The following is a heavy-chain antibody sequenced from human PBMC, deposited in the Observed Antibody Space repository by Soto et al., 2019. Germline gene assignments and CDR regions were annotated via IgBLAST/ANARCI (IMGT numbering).Heavy chain of an antibody. CDR1: GFTFSSYC. CDR3: ARDLTGTTDGMDV. D-gene: IGHD1-1*01. CDR2: IWYDGSNK. Sequence: GGSLRLSCAASGFTFSSYCMHWVRQAPGKGLEWVAVIWYDGSNKYYADSVKGRFTISRDNSKNTLYLQMNSLRAEDTAVYYCARDLTGTTDGMDVWGQGTTVTVSS. J-gene: IGHJ6*02. V-gene: IGHV3-33*01.